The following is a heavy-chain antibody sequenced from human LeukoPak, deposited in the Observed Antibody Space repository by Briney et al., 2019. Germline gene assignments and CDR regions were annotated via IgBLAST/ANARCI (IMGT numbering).Heavy chain of an antibody. J-gene: IGHJ4*02. CDR2: ILYSGTT. Sequence: PSETLSLSCTDSGGTISPYSWSWIRQTPGKGLEWIGYILYSGTTTNYNPSLKSRVTISVDTSKNQFSLKLSSVTAADTAVYYCARVGDWNDLVYCCQGNLVTVSS. D-gene: IGHD1-1*01. CDR3: ARVGDWNDLVY. CDR1: GGTISPYS. V-gene: IGHV4-59*01.